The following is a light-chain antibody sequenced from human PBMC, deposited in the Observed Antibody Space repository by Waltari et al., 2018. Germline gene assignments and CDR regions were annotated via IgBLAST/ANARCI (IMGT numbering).Light chain of an antibody. V-gene: IGLV3-25*03. CDR2: KDG. CDR3: LSADNSGTPRLVV. J-gene: IGLJ2*01. Sequence: SYVLTQPPSVSVAPGETARLACSGDVLPRQYNYWYQQRPGQAPVLLLYKDGERPSGISERFSGSSSGTTVTLTISRVQAEDEADYYCLSADNSGTPRLVVFGGGTKLTVL. CDR1: VLPRQY.